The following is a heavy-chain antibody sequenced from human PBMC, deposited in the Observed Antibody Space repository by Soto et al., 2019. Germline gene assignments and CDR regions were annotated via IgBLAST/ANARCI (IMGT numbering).Heavy chain of an antibody. Sequence: GGSLRLSCAASGFTFSSYGMHWVRQAPGKGLEWVAVISYDGSNKYYADSVKGRFTISRDNSKNTLYLQMNSLRAEDTAVYYCAKDQVRLATFVYYGMDVWGQGTTVTVSS. CDR3: AKDQVRLATFVYYGMDV. CDR2: ISYDGSNK. J-gene: IGHJ6*02. CDR1: GFTFSSYG. V-gene: IGHV3-30*18. D-gene: IGHD5-12*01.